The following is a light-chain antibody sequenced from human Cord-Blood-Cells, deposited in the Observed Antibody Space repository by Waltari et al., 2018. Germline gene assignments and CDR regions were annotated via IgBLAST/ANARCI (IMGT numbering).Light chain of an antibody. J-gene: IGLJ1*01. CDR3: SSYTSSSTHYV. Sequence: QSALTQPASVSGSPGQSITISCTGTSSDGGGYNYVSWYQQHPGKAPKLMIYDVSKRPSGVSNRFSGSKSGNTASLTISGLQAEDEADYYCSSYTSSSTHYVFGTGTKVTVL. V-gene: IGLV2-14*01. CDR1: SSDGGGYNY. CDR2: DVS.